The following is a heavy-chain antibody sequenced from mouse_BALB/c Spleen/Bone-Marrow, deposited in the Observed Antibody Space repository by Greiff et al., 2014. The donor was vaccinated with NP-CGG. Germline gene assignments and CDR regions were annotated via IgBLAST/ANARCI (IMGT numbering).Heavy chain of an antibody. Sequence: EVQLQESGGGLVQPGGPLRLSCATSGFTFTDYYMSWVRQPPGKALEWSGFIRNKANGYTTEYSASVKGRFTISRDNSQSILYLQMNTLRAEDSATYYCARDRRYDLAWFAYWGQGTLVTVSA. D-gene: IGHD2-14*01. CDR3: ARDRRYDLAWFAY. J-gene: IGHJ3*01. V-gene: IGHV7-3*02. CDR1: GFTFTDYY. CDR2: IRNKANGYTT.